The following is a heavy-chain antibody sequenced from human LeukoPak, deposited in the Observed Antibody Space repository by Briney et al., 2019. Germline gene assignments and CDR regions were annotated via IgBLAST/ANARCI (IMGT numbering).Heavy chain of an antibody. D-gene: IGHD1-1*01. CDR3: AREGQLERLYFDY. V-gene: IGHV1-18*01. CDR1: GYTFPNYG. Sequence: ASVKVSCKASGYTFPNYGVSWVRQAPGQGLEWIGWISAYNGDTNYAQMLQGRVTMTTDTSTSTAYMELRSLKSDDTAVYYCAREGQLERLYFDYWGQGTLVTVSS. J-gene: IGHJ4*02. CDR2: ISAYNGDT.